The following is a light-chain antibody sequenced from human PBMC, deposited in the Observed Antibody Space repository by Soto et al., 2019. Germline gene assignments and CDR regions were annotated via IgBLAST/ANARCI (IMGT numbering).Light chain of an antibody. J-gene: IGLJ3*02. Sequence: QSVLTQPASVSGSPGQSITIYCTGTSSDVGGSNYVSWYQQHPGKAPKLMIYEVTNRPSGVSNRFSGSKSGNTASRTISGLPAEAEADYYCGSYTDSAILVFGGGTKVTVL. CDR3: GSYTDSAILV. CDR2: EVT. CDR1: SSDVGGSNY. V-gene: IGLV2-14*01.